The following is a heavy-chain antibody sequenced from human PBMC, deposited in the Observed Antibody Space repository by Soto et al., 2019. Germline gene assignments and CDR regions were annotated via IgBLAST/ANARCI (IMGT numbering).Heavy chain of an antibody. V-gene: IGHV3-23*01. CDR1: GLTVSGKKY. CDR3: AKPTLSGYSYGYRYYYGMDV. J-gene: IGHJ6*02. Sequence: GGSLRLSCAASGLTVSGKKYVAWVRQAPGKGLEWVSAISGSGGSTYYADSVKGRFTISRDNSKNTLYLQMNSLRAEDTAVYYCAKPTLSGYSYGYRYYYGMDVWGQGTTVTVSS. D-gene: IGHD5-18*01. CDR2: ISGSGGST.